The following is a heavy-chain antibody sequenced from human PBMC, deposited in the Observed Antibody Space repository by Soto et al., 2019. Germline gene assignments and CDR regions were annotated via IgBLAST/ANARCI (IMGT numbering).Heavy chain of an antibody. CDR1: GFTFSDYY. D-gene: IGHD3-22*01. CDR3: ARESSGYYDSSGYYFDY. CDR2: ISSSSSYT. J-gene: IGHJ4*02. Sequence: GGSLRLSCVASGFTFSDYYMSWIRQAPGQGLEWVSYISSSSSYTNYADSVKGRFTISRDNAKNSLYLQMNSLRAEDTAVYYCARESSGYYDSSGYYFDYWGQGTLVTVSS. V-gene: IGHV3-11*05.